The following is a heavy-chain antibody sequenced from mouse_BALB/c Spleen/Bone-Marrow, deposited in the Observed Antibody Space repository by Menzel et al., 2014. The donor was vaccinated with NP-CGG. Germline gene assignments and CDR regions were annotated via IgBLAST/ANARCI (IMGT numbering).Heavy chain of an antibody. CDR2: IDPSDNYT. J-gene: IGHJ2*01. V-gene: IGHV1-59*01. Sequence: QGLEWIGVIDPSDNYTSYNQKFKDKATLTVDTSSSTAYMQLSSLTSEDSAVYYCTRKDYWGQGTTLTVSS. CDR3: TRKDY.